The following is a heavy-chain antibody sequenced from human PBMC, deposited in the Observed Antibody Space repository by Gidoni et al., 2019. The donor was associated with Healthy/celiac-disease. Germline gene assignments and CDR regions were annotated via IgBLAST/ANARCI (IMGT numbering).Heavy chain of an antibody. CDR2: IWYDGSNK. Sequence: QVQLVESGGGVVQPGRSLRLPCAASGFTFGTYGMPWVRQAPGKGLEWVAVIWYDGSNKYYADSVKGRFTISRDNSKNTLYLQMNSLRAEDTAVYYCARGEGATVDYYGMDVWGQGTTVTVSS. CDR1: GFTFGTYG. CDR3: ARGEGATVDYYGMDV. V-gene: IGHV3-33*01. J-gene: IGHJ6*02. D-gene: IGHD1-26*01.